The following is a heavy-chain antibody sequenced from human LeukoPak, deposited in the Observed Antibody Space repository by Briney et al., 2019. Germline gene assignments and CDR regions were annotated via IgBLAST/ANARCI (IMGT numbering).Heavy chain of an antibody. CDR2: ISGSGGST. Sequence: GGSLRLSCAASGFTFSSYAMSWVRQAPGKGLEWVSAISGSGGSTYYADSVKGRFTISRDNSKNTLYLQMNSLRAEDTAVYYCAKDYYDSSGYYYLHRSSMHRDAAFDYWGQGTLVTVSS. CDR1: GFTFSSYA. CDR3: AKDYYDSSGYYYLHRSSMHRDAAFDY. V-gene: IGHV3-23*01. J-gene: IGHJ4*02. D-gene: IGHD3-22*01.